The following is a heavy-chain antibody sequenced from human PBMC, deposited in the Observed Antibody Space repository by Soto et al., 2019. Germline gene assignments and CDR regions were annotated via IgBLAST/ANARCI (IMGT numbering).Heavy chain of an antibody. CDR1: GGSISSYY. J-gene: IGHJ4*02. CDR3: ARHYGGYSYGIDY. CDR2: IYYSGST. V-gene: IGHV4-59*08. D-gene: IGHD5-18*01. Sequence: SETLSLTCTVSGGSISSYYWSWIRQPPGKGLEWIGYIYYSGSTNYNPSLKSRVTISVDTSKNQFSLKLSSVTAADTAVYYCARHYGGYSYGIDYWGQGTLVTVSS.